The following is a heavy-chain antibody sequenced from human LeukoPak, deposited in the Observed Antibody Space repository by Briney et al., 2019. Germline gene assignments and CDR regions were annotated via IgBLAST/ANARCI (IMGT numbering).Heavy chain of an antibody. D-gene: IGHD3-10*01. CDR3: ARIFYYGSGNNWFDP. CDR2: IYRGGSK. J-gene: IGHJ5*02. CDR1: GFTVSSNY. Sequence: GGSLRLSCAASGFTVSSNYMSWVRQAPGKGLEWVSVIYRGGSKDYGDSVKGRFTISRDNSKNTLYLQMNSLRAENTAIYYCARIFYYGSGNNWFDPWGQGILVTVSS. V-gene: IGHV3-53*01.